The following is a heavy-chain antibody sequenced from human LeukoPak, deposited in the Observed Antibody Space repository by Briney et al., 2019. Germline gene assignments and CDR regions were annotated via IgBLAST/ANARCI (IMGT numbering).Heavy chain of an antibody. Sequence: GASVKVSCKASGYTFTSYGISWVRQAPGQGLEWMVWISAYNGNTNYAQKLQGRVTMTTDTSTTTAYTELRRLRSDDTAVYYCARDYGGSPLSYWGQGTLVTVSS. J-gene: IGHJ4*02. CDR3: ARDYGGSPLSY. D-gene: IGHD4-23*01. CDR2: ISAYNGNT. V-gene: IGHV1-18*01. CDR1: GYTFTSYG.